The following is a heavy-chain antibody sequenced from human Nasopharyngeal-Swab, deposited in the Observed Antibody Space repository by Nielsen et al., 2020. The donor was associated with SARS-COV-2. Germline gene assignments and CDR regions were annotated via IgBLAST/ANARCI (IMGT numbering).Heavy chain of an antibody. CDR3: ASGWSTVTGFGY. CDR1: GFTFSDYY. J-gene: IGHJ4*02. D-gene: IGHD4-17*01. Sequence: GEFLKISCAASGFTFSDYYMSWIRQAPGKGLEWVSYISSSSSYTNYADSVKGRFTISRDNAKNSLYLQMNSLRAEDTAVYYCASGWSTVTGFGYWGQGTLVTVSS. V-gene: IGHV3-11*03. CDR2: ISSSSSYT.